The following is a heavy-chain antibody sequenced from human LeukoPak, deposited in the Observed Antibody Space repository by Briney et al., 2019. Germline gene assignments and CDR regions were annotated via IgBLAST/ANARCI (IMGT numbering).Heavy chain of an antibody. D-gene: IGHD3-22*01. CDR3: ARVRYYYDSSGYYPRELDY. CDR2: IYYSGST. V-gene: IGHV4-59*01. J-gene: IGHJ4*02. Sequence: SETLSLTCTVPGGSISSYYWSWIRQPPGKGWEWIGYIYYSGSTNYNPSLKSRVTISVDTSKNQFSLKLSSVTAADTAVYYCARVRYYYDSSGYYPRELDYWGQGTLVTVSS. CDR1: GGSISSYY.